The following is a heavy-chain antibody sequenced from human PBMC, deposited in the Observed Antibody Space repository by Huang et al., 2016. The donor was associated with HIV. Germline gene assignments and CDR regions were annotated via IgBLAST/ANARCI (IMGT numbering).Heavy chain of an antibody. CDR3: ARVGGHRSGWYFVSGLINY. V-gene: IGHV3-7*04. Sequence: EVQLVESGGGLVRPGDSLRLSCSASGFTFSAFWMTWVRQAPGKGLEWVANMKEDGSEKHVAVSVKGRFNISRDNARSSLYLQMNSLRVDDTATYYCARVGGHRSGWYFVSGLINYWGQGAQVTVS. D-gene: IGHD6-19*01. CDR1: GFTFSAFW. J-gene: IGHJ4*02. CDR2: MKEDGSEK.